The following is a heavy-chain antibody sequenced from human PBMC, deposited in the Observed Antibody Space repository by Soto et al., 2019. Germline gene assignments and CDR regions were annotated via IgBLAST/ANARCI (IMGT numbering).Heavy chain of an antibody. V-gene: IGHV1-69*06. D-gene: IGHD3-3*01. CDR2: FIPIFGTA. CDR3: ARCTLEWSPWSSIYYGMDV. CDR1: GGTFSSYA. J-gene: IGHJ6*02. Sequence: QVQLVQSGAEVKKPGSSVKVSCKASGGTFSSYAISWVRQAPGQGLEWMGGFIPIFGTANYAQKFQGRVTITADKSTSTAYMELSSLRSEDTAVYYCARCTLEWSPWSSIYYGMDVWGQGTTVTVSS.